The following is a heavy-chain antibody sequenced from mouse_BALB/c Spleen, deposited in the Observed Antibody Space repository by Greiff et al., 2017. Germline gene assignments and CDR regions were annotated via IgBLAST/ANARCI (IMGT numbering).Heavy chain of an antibody. CDR3: ARKDYGSSPYAMDY. CDR1: GFSLTSYG. CDR2: IWSGGST. V-gene: IGHV2-4-1*01. Sequence: QVQLQQSGPGLVQPSQSLSITCTVSGFSLTSYGVPWVRQSPGKGLEWLGVIWSGGSTDYNAAFISRLSIIKDNSKSQVFFIMNSLQADDTAIYYSARKDYGSSPYAMDYGGQGTSVTVSS. D-gene: IGHD1-1*01. J-gene: IGHJ4*01.